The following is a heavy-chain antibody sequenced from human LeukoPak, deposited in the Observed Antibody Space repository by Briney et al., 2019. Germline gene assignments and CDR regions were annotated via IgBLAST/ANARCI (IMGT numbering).Heavy chain of an antibody. Sequence: TGGSLRLSCAASGFTFSSYGMHWVRQAPGKGLEWVAVISYDGSNKYYADSVKGRFTISRDNSKNTLYLQMNSLRAEDTAAYYCAKDSHYCSGGSCYFWFDPWGQGTLVTVSS. CDR1: GFTFSSYG. CDR3: AKDSHYCSGGSCYFWFDP. J-gene: IGHJ5*02. CDR2: ISYDGSNK. V-gene: IGHV3-30*18. D-gene: IGHD2-15*01.